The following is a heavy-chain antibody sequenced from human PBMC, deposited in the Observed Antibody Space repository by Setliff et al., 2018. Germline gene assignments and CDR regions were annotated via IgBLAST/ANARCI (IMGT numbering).Heavy chain of an antibody. CDR2: IHNRGST. CDR3: ASHFRSSKVQFLEYLTDDYFDY. V-gene: IGHV4-39*02. D-gene: IGHD3-3*01. CDR1: GGSISSSNYY. Sequence: PSETLSLTCTVSGGSISSSNYYWGWIRQPPGKVLEGVGSIHNRGSTYYNPSLKSRVTISVDTSNNHFFLRLTSVTAADTAVYYCASHFRSSKVQFLEYLTDDYFDYWGQGILVTVSS. J-gene: IGHJ4*02.